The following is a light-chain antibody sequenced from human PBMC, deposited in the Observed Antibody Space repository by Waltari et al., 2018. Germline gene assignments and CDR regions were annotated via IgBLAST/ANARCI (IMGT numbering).Light chain of an antibody. CDR2: WAA. CDR1: QNLLYTSNNKNF. CDR3: QQYYIPPLT. V-gene: IGKV4-1*01. J-gene: IGKJ4*01. Sequence: DIVMTQSPDSLAVSLGERATINCKSSQNLLYTSNNKNFLAWYQQRPGHPLKLLIYWAATRESWVPDRFRGDGSGTDFTLTITALQAEYVAVYYCQQYYIPPLTFGGGTKVEIK.